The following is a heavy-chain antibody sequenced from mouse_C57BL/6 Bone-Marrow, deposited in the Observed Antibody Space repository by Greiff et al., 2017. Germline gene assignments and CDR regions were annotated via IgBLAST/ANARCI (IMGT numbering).Heavy chain of an antibody. Sequence: DVKLVESGGGLVQPGGSMKLSCAASGFTFSDAWMDWVRQSPGTGLEWVAEIRHKANNHATYYAESVKGRITISRDDSKSSVYLQMSSLRAEDTGIYYCTRHGSFYYFDYWGQGTTLTVSS. CDR1: GFTFSDAW. CDR2: IRHKANNHAT. D-gene: IGHD1-1*01. J-gene: IGHJ2*01. CDR3: TRHGSFYYFDY. V-gene: IGHV6-6*01.